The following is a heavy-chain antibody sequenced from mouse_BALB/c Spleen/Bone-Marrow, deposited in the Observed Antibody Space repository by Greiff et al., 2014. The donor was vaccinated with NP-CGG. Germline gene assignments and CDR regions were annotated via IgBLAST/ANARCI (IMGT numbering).Heavy chain of an antibody. D-gene: IGHD4-1*01. CDR2: IDPASDYT. CDR3: ATLTGTFDY. V-gene: IGHV14-3*02. CDR1: GFNIKDTY. Sequence: VQLQQPGAELVKPGASVKLSCTASGFNIKDTYMHWVKQRPEQGLEWIGRIDPASDYTQFDSKFQGKATITADTSSNTAYLQLSSLTSKDTAVYYCATLTGTFDYWGQGTTLTVSS. J-gene: IGHJ2*01.